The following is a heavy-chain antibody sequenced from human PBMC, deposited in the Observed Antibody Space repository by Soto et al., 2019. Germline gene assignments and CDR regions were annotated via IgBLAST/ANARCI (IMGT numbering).Heavy chain of an antibody. CDR2: IYSGGST. CDR3: ARDFYYYGSGTMGGYFDY. CDR1: GLTVSSNY. D-gene: IGHD3-10*01. Sequence: EVQLVESGGGLVQPGGSLRLSCAASGLTVSSNYMSWVRQAPGKGLEWVSLIYSGGSTYYADSVRGRFTISRDNSKNTLYLQMHSLRAEDTAVYYCARDFYYYGSGTMGGYFDYWGQGTLVTVSS. J-gene: IGHJ4*02. V-gene: IGHV3-66*01.